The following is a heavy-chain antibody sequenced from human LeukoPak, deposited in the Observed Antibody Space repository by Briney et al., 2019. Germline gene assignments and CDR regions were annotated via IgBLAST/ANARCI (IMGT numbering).Heavy chain of an antibody. CDR1: GFSFSDYA. D-gene: IGHD5-18*01. CDR2: TSHNEGNR. J-gene: IGHJ4*02. Sequence: GESLKISCAASGFSFSDYAMHWVRPAPAKGLEWVAATSHNEGNRYYADSVKGRFTISRDNSRNTLYLEVNSLRTDDTAVYFCARGPGLAMGKGYFDYCGQGTLVTVSS. CDR3: ARGPGLAMGKGYFDY. V-gene: IGHV3-30-3*01.